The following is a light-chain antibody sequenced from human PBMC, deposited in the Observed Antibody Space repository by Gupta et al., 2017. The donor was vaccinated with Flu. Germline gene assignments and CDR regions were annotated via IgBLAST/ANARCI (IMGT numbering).Light chain of an antibody. CDR2: KAS. CDR3: QQENSSSRA. J-gene: IGKJ1*01. CDR1: QSIGSW. V-gene: IGKV1-5*03. Sequence: PVTLSTSVGDRVTITCRASQSIGSWLAWYQQKPGKAPKLLIYKASTVDTGVPARFSGSCSGTKFTLTISSRQPDDLATYYCQQENSSSRAFGQGTTVEIK.